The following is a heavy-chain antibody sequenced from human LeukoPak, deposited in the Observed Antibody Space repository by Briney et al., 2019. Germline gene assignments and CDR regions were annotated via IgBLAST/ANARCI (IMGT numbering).Heavy chain of an antibody. Sequence: PGRSLRLSCAASGFTFSRYGMHWVRQAPGRGLEWVSSISGSGAGTYYVDSVKGRFTVSRDNSKNTLYLQMNSLRAEDTAVYYCAPLSWSAGELGWGQGTMVTVSS. D-gene: IGHD6-13*01. CDR1: GFTFSRYG. V-gene: IGHV3-23*01. CDR3: APLSWSAGELG. J-gene: IGHJ3*01. CDR2: ISGSGAGT.